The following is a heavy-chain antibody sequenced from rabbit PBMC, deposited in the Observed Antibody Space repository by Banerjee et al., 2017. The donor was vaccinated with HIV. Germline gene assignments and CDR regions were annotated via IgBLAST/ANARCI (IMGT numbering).Heavy chain of an antibody. D-gene: IGHD4-1*01. J-gene: IGHJ4*01. V-gene: IGHV1S45*01. Sequence: QEQLEESGGDLVKPEGSLTLTCTASGFSFSSTYYMCWVRQAPGKGLEWIACIYPGSSGSTYYASWAKGRFTISKTSSTTVTLQMTSLTGADTATYFCARDLAGVIGWNFNLWGPGTLVTVS. CDR2: IYPGSSGST. CDR1: GFSFSSTYY. CDR3: ARDLAGVIGWNFNL.